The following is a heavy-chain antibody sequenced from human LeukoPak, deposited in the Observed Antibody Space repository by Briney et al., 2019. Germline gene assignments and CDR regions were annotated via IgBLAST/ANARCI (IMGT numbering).Heavy chain of an antibody. CDR2: IYTSGGT. Sequence: SETLSLTCNVSGGSFSSYYWSWIRQPAGKGLEWIGLIYTSGGTNYNPSLKNRVTMSVDTSKNQFSLKLSSVTAADTAVYYCARAGSGALRDWGQGTLVTVSS. J-gene: IGHJ4*02. CDR1: GGSFSSYY. CDR3: ARAGSGALRD. D-gene: IGHD3-10*01. V-gene: IGHV4-4*07.